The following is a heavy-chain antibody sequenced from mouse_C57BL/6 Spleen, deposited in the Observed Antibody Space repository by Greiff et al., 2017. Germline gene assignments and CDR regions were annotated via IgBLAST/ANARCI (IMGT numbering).Heavy chain of an antibody. CDR1: GYTFTSYW. CDR3: ARWGAWFAY. V-gene: IGHV1-55*01. J-gene: IGHJ3*01. CDR2: IYPGSGST. Sequence: VQLQQPGAELVKPGASVKMSCKASGYTFTSYWITWVKQRPGQGLEWIGDIYPGSGSTNYNEKFKCKAALTVDTSSRTAYMQLSSLTSEDSAVYYCARWGAWFAYWGQGTLVTVSA.